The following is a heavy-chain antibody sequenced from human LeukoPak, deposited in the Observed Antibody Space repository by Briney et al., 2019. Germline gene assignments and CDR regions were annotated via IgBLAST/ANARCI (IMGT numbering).Heavy chain of an antibody. Sequence: GGSLRLSCAASGFTFSSYAMHWVRQAPGKGLEWVAVISYDGSNKYYADSVKGRFTISRDNAKNSLYLQMNSLRAEDTAVYYCARTYDSSGYCFDYWGQGTLVTVSS. CDR3: ARTYDSSGYCFDY. V-gene: IGHV3-30-3*01. D-gene: IGHD3-22*01. J-gene: IGHJ4*02. CDR1: GFTFSSYA. CDR2: ISYDGSNK.